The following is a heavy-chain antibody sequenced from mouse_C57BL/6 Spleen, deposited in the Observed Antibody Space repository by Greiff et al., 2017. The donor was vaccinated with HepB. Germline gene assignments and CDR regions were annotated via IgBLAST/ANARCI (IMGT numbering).Heavy chain of an antibody. J-gene: IGHJ4*01. CDR1: GYTFTDYN. Sequence: VQLKESGPELVKPGASVKMSCKASGYTFTDYNMHWVKQSHGKSLEWIGYINPNNGGTSYNQKFKGKATLTVNKSSSTAYMELRSLTSEDSAVYYCARLLRYAGAMDYWGQGTSVTVSS. CDR3: ARLLRYAGAMDY. D-gene: IGHD1-1*01. V-gene: IGHV1-22*01. CDR2: INPNNGGT.